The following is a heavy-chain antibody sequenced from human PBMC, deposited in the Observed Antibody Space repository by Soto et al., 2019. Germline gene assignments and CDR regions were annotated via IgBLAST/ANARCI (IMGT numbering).Heavy chain of an antibody. CDR3: ARQEVRANGSDY. Sequence: QLQLQESGPGLVKPSETLSLTCTVSGGSISSSSYYWGWIRQPPGKGLEWIGSVYYSRSNNYNPYLKSRXXIXVXXSKNQFSLKLSSLTAADTAVYYCARQEVRANGSDYWGQGTLVTVSS. CDR2: VYYSRSN. CDR1: GGSISSSSYY. V-gene: IGHV4-39*01. J-gene: IGHJ4*02. D-gene: IGHD2-8*01.